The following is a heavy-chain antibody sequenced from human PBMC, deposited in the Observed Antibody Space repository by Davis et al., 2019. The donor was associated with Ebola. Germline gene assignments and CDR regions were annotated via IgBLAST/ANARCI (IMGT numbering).Heavy chain of an antibody. Sequence: GESLKISCAASGFTFSSYAMSWVRQAPGKGLEWVSAISGSGGSTYYADSVKGRFTISRDNAKNSLYLQMNSLRAEDTAVYYCARVDYDFWSGYYASDVWGQGTTVTVSS. CDR3: ARVDYDFWSGYYASDV. CDR1: GFTFSSYA. V-gene: IGHV3-23*01. J-gene: IGHJ6*02. D-gene: IGHD3-3*01. CDR2: ISGSGGST.